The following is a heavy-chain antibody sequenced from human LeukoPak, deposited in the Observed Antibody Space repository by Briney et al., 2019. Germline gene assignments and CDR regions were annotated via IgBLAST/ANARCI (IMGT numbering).Heavy chain of an antibody. CDR3: ARDVGGYCSGGSCSNWFDP. J-gene: IGHJ5*02. CDR1: GYIFTSYF. CDR2: INPSGGNT. Sequence: GASVNASCKASGYIFTSYFMHWVGQAPGQGLEWMGIINPSGGNTSYAQKFQGIVTMTRDMSTSTVYMELSSLRSEDTAVYYCARDVGGYCSGGSCSNWFDPWGQGTLVTVSS. D-gene: IGHD2-15*01. V-gene: IGHV1-46*01.